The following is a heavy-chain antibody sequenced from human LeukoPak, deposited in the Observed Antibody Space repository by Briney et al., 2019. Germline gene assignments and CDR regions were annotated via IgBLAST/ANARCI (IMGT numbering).Heavy chain of an antibody. CDR2: INPSGGST. J-gene: IGHJ4*02. CDR3: ARGGSYGDYLDY. V-gene: IGHV1-46*01. Sequence: ASVKVSCKASGYTFTSYYIHWVRQAPGQGLEWMGIINPSGGSTNYAQKFQGRVTMTRDMSTSTVYMELSSLRSEDTAVYYCARGGSYGDYLDYWGQGTLVTVSS. CDR1: GYTFTSYY. D-gene: IGHD4-17*01.